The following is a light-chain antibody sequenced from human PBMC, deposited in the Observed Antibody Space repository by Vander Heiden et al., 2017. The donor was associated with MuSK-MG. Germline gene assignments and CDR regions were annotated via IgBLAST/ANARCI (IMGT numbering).Light chain of an antibody. J-gene: IGKJ2*04. CDR1: QSVSSSY. V-gene: IGKV3-20*01. CDR2: GAS. Sequence: EIVLTQSPGTLSLSPGERATLSCRASQSVSSSYLAWYQQKPGQAPRLLIYGASSRAIGIPDRFSGSGSGTDFTLTISRLEPEDFAVYYCQQYCSSPMCSFGQGTKLEIK. CDR3: QQYCSSPMCS.